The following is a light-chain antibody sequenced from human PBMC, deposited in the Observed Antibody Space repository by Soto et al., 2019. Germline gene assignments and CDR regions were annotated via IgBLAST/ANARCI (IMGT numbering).Light chain of an antibody. CDR2: WGS. CDR3: QQRSNWPIT. V-gene: IGKV4-1*01. CDR1: PSVLYTNNKNY. Sequence: DFAMTQSPDYLAVSLRERATINCKSSPSVLYTNNKNYLAWYQQKPGQAPKLLIYWGSTRESGVPDRFSGSGSGTEFTLTISSLEPEDFAVYYCQQRSNWPITFGQGTRLEIK. J-gene: IGKJ5*01.